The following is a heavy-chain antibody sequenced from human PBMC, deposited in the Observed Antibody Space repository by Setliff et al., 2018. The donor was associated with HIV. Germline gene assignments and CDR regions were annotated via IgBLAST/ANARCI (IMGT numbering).Heavy chain of an antibody. CDR1: GFTFSGYG. D-gene: IGHD3-16*01. J-gene: IGHJ5*01. Sequence: GGSLRLSCAASGFTFSGYGMYWVRQAPGKGLEWVFGMNTDGSSTRYADSVKGRFTNSRDNAKNTLYLQMDSLRAEDTAVYYCARGGANPSWFDSWGQGTLVTVSS. CDR3: ARGGANPSWFDS. CDR2: MNTDGSST. V-gene: IGHV3-74*01.